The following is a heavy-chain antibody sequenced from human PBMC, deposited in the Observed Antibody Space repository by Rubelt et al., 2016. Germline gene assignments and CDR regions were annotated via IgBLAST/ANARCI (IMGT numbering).Heavy chain of an antibody. Sequence: EVQLVQSGAEVKKPGESLKISCKGSGYSFTSYWIGWVRQMPGKGLEWMGIIYPGDSDTRSSPSFQGQVTIAAAKSISTAYLQWSSLKASDTAMYYCARHAGDGGNSEDWFDPWGQGTLVTVSS. CDR2: IYPGDSDT. D-gene: IGHD4-23*01. CDR1: GYSFTSYW. CDR3: ARHAGDGGNSEDWFDP. V-gene: IGHV5-51*01. J-gene: IGHJ5*02.